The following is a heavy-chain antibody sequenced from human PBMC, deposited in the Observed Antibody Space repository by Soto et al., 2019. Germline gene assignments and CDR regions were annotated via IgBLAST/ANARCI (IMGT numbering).Heavy chain of an antibody. CDR3: ARGRGGIAARPPAEYFQH. D-gene: IGHD6-6*01. Sequence: QVQLQQWGAGLLKPSETLSLTCAVYGGSFSGYYWSWIRQPPGKGLEWIGEINHSGSTNYNPSLKSRVTIAVDTAKNQFSLQLSSVTAADTAVYYCARGRGGIAARPPAEYFQHWGQGTLVTVSS. V-gene: IGHV4-34*01. CDR2: INHSGST. CDR1: GGSFSGYY. J-gene: IGHJ1*01.